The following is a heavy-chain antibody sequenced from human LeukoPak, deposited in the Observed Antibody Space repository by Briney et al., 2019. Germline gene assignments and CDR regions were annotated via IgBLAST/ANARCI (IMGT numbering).Heavy chain of an antibody. J-gene: IGHJ4*02. Sequence: PSETLSLTCTVSGGSISSYSWSWIRQPPGKGLEWIGEIYHSGSTNYNPSLKSRVTISVDKSKNQFSLKLSSVTAADTAVYYCARGGISIVALDYWGQGTLVTVSS. CDR1: GGSISSYS. V-gene: IGHV4-59*12. CDR2: IYHSGST. CDR3: ARGGISIVALDY. D-gene: IGHD6-13*01.